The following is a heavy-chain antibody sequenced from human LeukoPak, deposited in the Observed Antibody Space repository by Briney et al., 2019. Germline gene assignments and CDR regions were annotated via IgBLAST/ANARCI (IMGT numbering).Heavy chain of an antibody. J-gene: IGHJ6*02. CDR3: ARGQNFVVV. D-gene: IGHD2/OR15-2a*01. V-gene: IGHV3-21*01. CDR1: GFTFRNYD. CDR2: ISDSSSYI. Sequence: PGGSLRLSCAASGFTFRNYDMKWVRQAPGKGLEWVSSISDSSSYIYYADSAKGRFTISRDNAKNSLYLQMNSLRAEDTAVYYCARGQNFVVVWGQGTTVTVSS.